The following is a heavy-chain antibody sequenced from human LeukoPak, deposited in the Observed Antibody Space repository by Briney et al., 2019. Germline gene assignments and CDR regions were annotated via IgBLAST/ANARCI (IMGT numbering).Heavy chain of an antibody. J-gene: IGHJ4*02. CDR3: ARLSVAAAVDY. D-gene: IGHD6-13*01. CDR1: GYTFTGYY. Sequence: SVKFSSKASGYTFTGYYMHWVRQAPGQGLAWMGWINPNSGGTNYAQKFQGRVTMPRDTSISTAYMELSRLRSDDTAVYYCARLSVAAAVDYWGQGTLVTVSS. CDR2: INPNSGGT. V-gene: IGHV1-2*02.